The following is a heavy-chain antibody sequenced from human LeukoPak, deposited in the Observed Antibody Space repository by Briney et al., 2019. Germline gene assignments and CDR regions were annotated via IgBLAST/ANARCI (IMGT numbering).Heavy chain of an antibody. Sequence: GGSLRLSCAASGFTFGNSWMTWVRQAPGKGLEWVASIKQDGSETYYVDSVKGRFTISRDNVKNSLYLQMSSLRAEDSAMYYCATYRYLPYWGQGILVTVSS. J-gene: IGHJ4*02. CDR2: IKQDGSET. D-gene: IGHD2-2*02. CDR3: ATYRYLPY. V-gene: IGHV3-7*01. CDR1: GFTFGNSW.